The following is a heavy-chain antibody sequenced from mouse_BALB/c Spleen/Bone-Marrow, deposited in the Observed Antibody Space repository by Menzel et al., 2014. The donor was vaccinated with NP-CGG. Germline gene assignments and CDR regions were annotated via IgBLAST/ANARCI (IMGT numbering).Heavy chain of an antibody. CDR1: GYSITSDYV. Sequence: EVMLVESGPGLVKPSQSLSLTCTVTGYSITSDYVWNWIRQFPGNKLEWMGYISYSGSISYNPSLKSRISITRGTSKNQVFLQLNSVTTEDTATYYCASSADWYFDVWGAGTTVTVSS. V-gene: IGHV3-2*02. J-gene: IGHJ1*01. D-gene: IGHD3-1*01. CDR2: ISYSGSI. CDR3: ASSADWYFDV.